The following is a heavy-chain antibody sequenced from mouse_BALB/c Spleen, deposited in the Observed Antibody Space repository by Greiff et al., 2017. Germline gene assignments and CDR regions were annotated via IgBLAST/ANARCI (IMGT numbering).Heavy chain of an antibody. D-gene: IGHD2-1*01. J-gene: IGHJ4*01. V-gene: IGHV1S41*01. CDR1: GYTFTSYW. CDR3: ARASTGYAMDY. Sequence: DLVKPGASVKLSCKASGYTFTSYWINWIKQRPGQGLEWIGRIAPGSGSTYYNEMFKGKATLTVDTSSSTAYIQLSSLSSEDSAVYFCARASTGYAMDYWGQGTSVTVSS. CDR2: IAPGSGST.